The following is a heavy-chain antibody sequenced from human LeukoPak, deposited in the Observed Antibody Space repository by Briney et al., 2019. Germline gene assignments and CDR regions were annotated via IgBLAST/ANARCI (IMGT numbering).Heavy chain of an antibody. J-gene: IGHJ4*02. CDR1: GFTFSSYA. CDR2: ISYDGSNK. Sequence: GGSLRLSCVASGFTFSSYAMSWVRQAPGKGLEWVAVISYDGSNKYYADSVKGRFTISRDNSKNTLYLQMNSLRAEDTAVYYCARDHYDSSGYSDYWGQGTLVTVSS. CDR3: ARDHYDSSGYSDY. D-gene: IGHD3-22*01. V-gene: IGHV3-30*19.